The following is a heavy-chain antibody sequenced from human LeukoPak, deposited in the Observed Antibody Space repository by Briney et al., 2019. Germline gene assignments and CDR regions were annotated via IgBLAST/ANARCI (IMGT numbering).Heavy chain of an antibody. CDR2: IYYSGTT. CDR1: GGSMNKYY. J-gene: IGHJ3*02. CDR3: ARDDWIPGSCSSSSGCSDAFDI. D-gene: IGHD2-15*01. V-gene: IGHV4-59*01. Sequence: SETLSLTCTVSGGSMNKYYWNWIRQPPGKGLEWIGYIYYSGTTNYNPSLKSRVTISVDTSKNQFSLKLSSVSAADTAVYYCARDDWIPGSCSSSSGCSDAFDIWGQGTMVIVTS.